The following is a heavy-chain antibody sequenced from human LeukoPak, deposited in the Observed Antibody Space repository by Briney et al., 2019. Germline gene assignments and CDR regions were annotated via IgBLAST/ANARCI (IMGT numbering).Heavy chain of an antibody. CDR3: ARLGRRPLYCTSTSCWFWFDP. D-gene: IGHD2-2*01. J-gene: IGHJ5*02. Sequence: GASVKVSCKASGYTLTDHFMHWVRQAPGQGLEWMGWINPNSGGTNYAQKFQGRVTMTRDTSISTAYMELSRLTSDDTAVYYCARLGRRPLYCTSTSCWFWFDPWGQGTLVTVSS. V-gene: IGHV1-2*02. CDR1: GYTLTDHF. CDR2: INPNSGGT.